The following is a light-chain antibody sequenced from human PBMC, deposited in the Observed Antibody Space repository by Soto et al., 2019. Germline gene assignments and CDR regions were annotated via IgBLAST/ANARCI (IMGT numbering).Light chain of an antibody. CDR3: QQSFNAPRT. V-gene: IGKV1-39*01. CDR1: ESISRY. J-gene: IGKJ2*01. CDR2: DAS. Sequence: DIQMTQSPSSLSASVGDRVTVTCRSSESISRYLNWYQQKPGKAPKLLMYDASTLQAGVPSRFSGTGSGTYFTLTISGLQSEDFATYYCQQSFNAPRTFGQGNKLEIQ.